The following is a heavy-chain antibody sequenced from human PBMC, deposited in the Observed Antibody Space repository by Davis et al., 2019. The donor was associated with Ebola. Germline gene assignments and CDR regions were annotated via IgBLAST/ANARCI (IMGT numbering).Heavy chain of an antibody. D-gene: IGHD6-6*01. J-gene: IGHJ6*03. CDR2: ISSSSSYI. Sequence: SLKIPCAASGFTFSSDWMSWVRQAPGKGLEWVSSISSSSSYIYYADSVKGRFTISRDNAKNSLYLQMNSLRAEDTAVYYCARVSTSSGNFYYYMDVWGKGTTVTVSS. V-gene: IGHV3-21*01. CDR3: ARVSTSSGNFYYYMDV. CDR1: GFTFSSDW.